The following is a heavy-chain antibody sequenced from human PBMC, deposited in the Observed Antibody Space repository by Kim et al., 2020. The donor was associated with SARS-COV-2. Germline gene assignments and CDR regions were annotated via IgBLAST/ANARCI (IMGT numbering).Heavy chain of an antibody. CDR3: ARIAAAGPLDY. D-gene: IGHD6-13*01. V-gene: IGHV3-66*01. J-gene: IGHJ4*02. Sequence: VGQAPGKGLEWVSAIYSGSTYYADSVKGRFTISRDISKNTVYLQMNSLRAEDTAVYYCARIAAAGPLDYWGQGTRVTVSS. CDR2: IYSGST.